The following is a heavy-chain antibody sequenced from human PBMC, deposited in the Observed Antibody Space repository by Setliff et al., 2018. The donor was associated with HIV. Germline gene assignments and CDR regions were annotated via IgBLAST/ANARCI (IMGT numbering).Heavy chain of an antibody. CDR3: ARHGNEYVWGSLDY. Sequence: PSETLSLPCTGPGGTISTYYWIWFRQPPGKGLEWVGYINRSGSTNYNPSVKSRVTMSVDKSKNQFSLKLSSVTAADTAVYYCARHGNEYVWGSLDYWGQGTLVTVSS. J-gene: IGHJ4*02. V-gene: IGHV4-59*08. CDR2: INRSGST. CDR1: GGTISTYY. D-gene: IGHD3-16*01.